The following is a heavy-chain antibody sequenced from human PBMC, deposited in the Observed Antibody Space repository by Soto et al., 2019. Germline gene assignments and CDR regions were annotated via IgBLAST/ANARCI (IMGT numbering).Heavy chain of an antibody. CDR3: ARDLESMVDAMGYYGMDV. CDR2: ISYDGSNK. V-gene: IGHV3-30-3*01. J-gene: IGHJ6*02. CDR1: GFTFISYA. Sequence: PGRSLRLSCAASGFTFISYAMHWVRQAPCKGLEWVAVISYDGSNKYYADSVKGRFTISRDNSKNTLYLQMNSLRAEDTAVYYCARDLESMVDAMGYYGMDVWGQGTTVTVSS. D-gene: IGHD2-8*01.